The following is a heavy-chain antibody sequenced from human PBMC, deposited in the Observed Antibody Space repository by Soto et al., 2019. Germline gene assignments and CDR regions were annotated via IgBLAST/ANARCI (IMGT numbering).Heavy chain of an antibody. D-gene: IGHD3-22*01. CDR2: IYYSGST. Sequence: PSETLSLTCTVSGGSISSYYWSWIRQPPGKGLEWIGYIYYSGSTNYNPSLKSRVTISVDTSKNQFSLKLSSVTAADTAVYYCARDAIGCYYDSSGYFICNNWFDPWGQGTLVTVSS. CDR3: ARDAIGCYYDSSGYFICNNWFDP. CDR1: GGSISSYY. J-gene: IGHJ5*02. V-gene: IGHV4-59*01.